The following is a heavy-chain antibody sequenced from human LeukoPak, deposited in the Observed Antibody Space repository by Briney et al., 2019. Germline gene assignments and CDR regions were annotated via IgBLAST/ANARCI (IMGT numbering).Heavy chain of an antibody. CDR3: ARDGQYFDWLDY. Sequence: SETLSLTCTVSSGSINTYYWSWIRQPAGKGLEWIGRIYTSGNTNYNPSLKSRVTMSVDTSKSQFSLKLNSVTAADTAVYYCARDGQYFDWLDYWGRGTLVTVSS. V-gene: IGHV4-4*07. CDR1: SGSINTYY. J-gene: IGHJ4*02. CDR2: IYTSGNT. D-gene: IGHD3-9*01.